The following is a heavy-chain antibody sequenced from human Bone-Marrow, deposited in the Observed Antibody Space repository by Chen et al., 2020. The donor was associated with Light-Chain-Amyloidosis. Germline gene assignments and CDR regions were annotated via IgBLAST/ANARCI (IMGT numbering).Heavy chain of an antibody. CDR2: IYPDDSDA. D-gene: IGHD5-12*01. Sequence: EVQREKAGPEVKKPGESLKISCKGSGYTFPNYWIGWVRQMPGKGLEWMGVIYPDDSDARYSPSFEGQVTIYAPPSLPPSSLPSPFLPSSSPSLYYCARRRDGYNFDYWGQGTLVTVSS. CDR1: GYTFPNYW. V-gene: IGHV5-51*01. CDR3: ARRRDGYNFDY. J-gene: IGHJ4*02.